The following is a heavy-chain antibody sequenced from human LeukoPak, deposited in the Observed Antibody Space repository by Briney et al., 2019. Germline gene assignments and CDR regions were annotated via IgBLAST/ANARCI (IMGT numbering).Heavy chain of an antibody. V-gene: IGHV3-33*01. J-gene: IGHJ6*04. CDR1: GFTFSSYG. CDR3: ARDQLDIVVVPAAYYYYYGMDV. CDR2: IWYDGSNK. D-gene: IGHD2-2*03. Sequence: GGSLRLSCAASGFTFSSYGMHWVRQAPGKGLEWVAVIWYDGSNKYYADSVKGRFTISRDNSKNTLYLQMNSLRAEDKAVYYCARDQLDIVVVPAAYYYYYGMDVWGKGTTVTVSS.